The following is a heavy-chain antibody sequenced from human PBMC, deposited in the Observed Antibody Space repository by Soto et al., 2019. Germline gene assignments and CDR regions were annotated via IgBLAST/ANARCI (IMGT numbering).Heavy chain of an antibody. D-gene: IGHD5-12*01. CDR2: ISAYNGNT. Sequence: GASVKVSCKASGYTFTNYGISWVRQAPGQGLEWMGWISAYNGNTKYAQKHQGRVTMTTDTSTSTAYMELRSLTSEETAVYYCSRGIWVATSASYYFDSWGQGAQVTVPQ. J-gene: IGHJ4*02. CDR3: SRGIWVATSASYYFDS. CDR1: GYTFTNYG. V-gene: IGHV1-18*01.